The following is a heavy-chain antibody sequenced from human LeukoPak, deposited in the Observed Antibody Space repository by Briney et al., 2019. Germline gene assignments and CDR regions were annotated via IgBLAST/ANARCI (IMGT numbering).Heavy chain of an antibody. J-gene: IGHJ4*02. CDR1: GGSISSSSYY. V-gene: IGHV4-39*07. D-gene: IGHD4-17*01. CDR2: IYYSGST. CDR3: ARDGTPTVTTSAFDY. Sequence: PSETLSLTCTVSGGSISSSSYYWGWIRQPPGKGLEWIGSIYYSGSTYYNPSLKSRVTISVDTSKNQFSLKLSSVTAADTAVYYCARDGTPTVTTSAFDYWGQGTLVTVSS.